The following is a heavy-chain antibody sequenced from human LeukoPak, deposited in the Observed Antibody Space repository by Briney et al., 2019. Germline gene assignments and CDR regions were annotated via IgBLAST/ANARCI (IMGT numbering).Heavy chain of an antibody. D-gene: IGHD6-13*01. V-gene: IGHV1-18*01. CDR1: GYTFTSYG. CDR2: ISAYNGNT. Sequence: ASVKVSCKASGYTFTSYGISWVRQAPGQGLEWMGWISAYNGNTNYAQKLQGRVTMTTDTSTSTAYMELRSLRSDDTAVYYCARAFIAAAGTDGNFDYWGQGTLVTVSS. CDR3: ARAFIAAAGTDGNFDY. J-gene: IGHJ4*02.